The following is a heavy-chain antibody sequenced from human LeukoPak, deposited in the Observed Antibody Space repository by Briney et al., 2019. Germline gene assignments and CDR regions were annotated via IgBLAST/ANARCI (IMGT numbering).Heavy chain of an antibody. Sequence: ASVKVSRKASGYTFTGYYMHWVRQAPGQGLEWMGWINPNSGGTNYAQKFQGRVTMTSDTSISTAYMELSRLRSDDTPVYYCARSPEYQLLPTWGQGTLLTVSS. V-gene: IGHV1-2*02. CDR3: ARSPEYQLLPT. CDR1: GYTFTGYY. CDR2: INPNSGGT. J-gene: IGHJ5*02. D-gene: IGHD2-2*01.